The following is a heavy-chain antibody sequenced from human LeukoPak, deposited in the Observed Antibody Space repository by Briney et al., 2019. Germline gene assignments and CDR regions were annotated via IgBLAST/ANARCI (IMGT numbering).Heavy chain of an antibody. CDR3: ARDHQIRGSHPRYYYMDV. V-gene: IGHV4-59*01. D-gene: IGHD1-26*01. Sequence: SETLSLTCTVSGGSISSYYWSWIRQPPGKGLEWIGYIYYSGSTNYNPSLKSRVTISVDTSKNQFSLKLSSVTAADTAVYYYARDHQIRGSHPRYYYMDVWGKGTTVTVSS. J-gene: IGHJ6*03. CDR2: IYYSGST. CDR1: GGSISSYY.